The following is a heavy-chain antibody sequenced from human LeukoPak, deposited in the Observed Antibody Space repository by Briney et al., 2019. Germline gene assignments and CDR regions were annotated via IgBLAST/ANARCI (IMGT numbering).Heavy chain of an antibody. J-gene: IGHJ4*02. CDR3: ATDRARGGDSFDY. D-gene: IGHD3-10*01. CDR2: IYYSGIT. CDR1: GGSISSGGYY. Sequence: SQTLSLTCTVSGGSISSGGYYWSWIRQPPGKGLEWIGYIYYSGITYYNPSLKSRVTISGDTSKNQFSLNLSSVTAADTAVYYCATDRARGGDSFDYWGQGTLVTVSS. V-gene: IGHV4-30-4*08.